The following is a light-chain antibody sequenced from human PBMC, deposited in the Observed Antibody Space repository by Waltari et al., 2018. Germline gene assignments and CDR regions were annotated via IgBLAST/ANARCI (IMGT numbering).Light chain of an antibody. V-gene: IGKV1-5*03. CDR1: QSISNW. CDR2: RAS. CDR3: QQYNRYSWT. J-gene: IGKJ1*01. Sequence: DIPMTQSPTTLSASVGDRVTITCRASQSISNWLAWYQQKPGRAPNLLIYRASNLESGVPSRFSGSGSGTEFTLTISGLQPDDFATYYCQQYNRYSWTFGQGTKVEIK.